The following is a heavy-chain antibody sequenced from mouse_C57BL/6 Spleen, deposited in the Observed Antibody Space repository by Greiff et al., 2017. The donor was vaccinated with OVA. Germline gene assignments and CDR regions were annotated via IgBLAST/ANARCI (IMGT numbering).Heavy chain of an antibody. CDR3: ARSDYGSSFFYAMDY. CDR2: ISSGSSTI. V-gene: IGHV5-17*01. J-gene: IGHJ4*01. Sequence: EVQVVESGGGLVKPGGSLKLSCAASGFTFSDYGMHWVRQAPEKGLEWVAYISSGSSTIYYADTVKGRFTISRDNAKNTLFLQMTSLRSEDTAMYYCARSDYGSSFFYAMDYWGQGTSVTVSS. D-gene: IGHD1-1*01. CDR1: GFTFSDYG.